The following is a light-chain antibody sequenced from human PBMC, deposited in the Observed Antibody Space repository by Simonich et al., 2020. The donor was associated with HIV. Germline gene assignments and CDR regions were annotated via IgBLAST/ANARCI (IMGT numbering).Light chain of an antibody. CDR1: NSNVGGYNY. V-gene: IGLV2-14*01. Sequence: QSALTQPASVSGSPGQSITISCTGTNSNVGGYNYVSWYQQTPGKAPKLMIYDVTKRPSGVSNRFSGSKADNTASLTISGLQAEDEADYYCSSYTSDISWVFGGGTKLTVL. CDR3: SSYTSDISWV. CDR2: DVT. J-gene: IGLJ3*02.